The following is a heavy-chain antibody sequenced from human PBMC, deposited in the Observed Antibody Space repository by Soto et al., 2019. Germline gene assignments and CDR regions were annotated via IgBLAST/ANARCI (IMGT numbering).Heavy chain of an antibody. J-gene: IGHJ4*02. D-gene: IGHD6-13*01. Sequence: QITLKESGPTLVKPTQTLTLTCTVSGFSVTTSGWTLGWIRQPPGKAPEWLALGYEYSPSLQSRLTFTKDTSKNQVVLTMTNMDPADTATYYCTLRENTSRGPIYWGQGILVTVSS. V-gene: IGHV2-5*01. CDR1: GFSVTTSGWT. CDR3: TLRENTSRGPIY. CDR2: GYE.